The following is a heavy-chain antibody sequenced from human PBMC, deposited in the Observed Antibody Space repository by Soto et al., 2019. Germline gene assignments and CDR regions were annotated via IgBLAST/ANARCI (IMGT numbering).Heavy chain of an antibody. V-gene: IGHV1-2*02. CDR3: ARTPPITGTTSNWFDP. D-gene: IGHD1-7*01. J-gene: IGHJ5*02. CDR2: INPNSGGT. CDR1: GYTFTGYY. Sequence: ASVKVSCKASGYTFTGYYMHWVRQAPGQGLEWMGWINPNSGGTNYAQKFQGRVTMTRDTSISTAYMELSRLRSDDTAVYSCARTPPITGTTSNWFDPWGQGTLVTVSS.